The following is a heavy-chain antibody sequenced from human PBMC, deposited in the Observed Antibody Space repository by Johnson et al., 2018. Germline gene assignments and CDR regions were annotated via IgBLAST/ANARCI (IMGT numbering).Heavy chain of an antibody. CDR2: ISWNSGSI. J-gene: IGHJ6*03. Sequence: VQLVQSGGGLVQPGGSLRLSCAASGFTFDDYAMHWVRQAPGKGLEWVSGISWNSGSIGYADSVKGRFTISRDNAKNSLYLQMNSLRPEDPALYYCAKVAAGTSGYYFYMDVGGKGTTVTVS. V-gene: IGHV3-9*01. CDR3: AKVAAGTSGYYFYMDV. D-gene: IGHD6-13*01. CDR1: GFTFDDYA.